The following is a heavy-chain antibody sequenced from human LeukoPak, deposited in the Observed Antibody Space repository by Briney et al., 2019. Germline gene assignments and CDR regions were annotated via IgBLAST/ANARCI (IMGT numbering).Heavy chain of an antibody. CDR1: GLSFSAFA. D-gene: IGHD3-3*01. CDR2: ISGNGET. V-gene: IGHV3-23*01. J-gene: IGHJ4*02. Sequence: PGGSLRLSCAASGLSFSAFAMSWVRQGPATGLEWVSSISGNGETFYADSVKGRFTLSSDSSRNTVYFQLNNLRVEDTAIYYCAKASWVTSTDAVRWGQGTLVTVSS. CDR3: AKASWVTSTDAVR.